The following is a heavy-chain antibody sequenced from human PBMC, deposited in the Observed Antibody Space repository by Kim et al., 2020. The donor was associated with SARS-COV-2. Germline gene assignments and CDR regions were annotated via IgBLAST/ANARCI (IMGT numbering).Heavy chain of an antibody. J-gene: IGHJ4*02. CDR3: AKWALKGAGVVVAAPGDY. D-gene: IGHD2-15*01. Sequence: KGRFTISRDNSKNTLYLQMNSLRAEDTAVYYCAKWALKGAGVVVAAPGDYWGQGTLVTVSS. V-gene: IGHV3-30*02.